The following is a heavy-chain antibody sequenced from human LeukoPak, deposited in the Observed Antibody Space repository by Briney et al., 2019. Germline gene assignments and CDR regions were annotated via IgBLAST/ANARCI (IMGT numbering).Heavy chain of an antibody. D-gene: IGHD1-14*01. V-gene: IGHV4-59*12. CDR3: ARDRTGWASDY. CDR1: GGSISSYY. CDR2: IHYTGST. J-gene: IGHJ4*02. Sequence: SETLSLTCTVSGGSISSYYWSWIRQSPGKGLECIGYIHYTGSTNYNPSLKSRVTISLDTSKNQFSLKLRSVTAADTAVYYCARDRTGWASDYWGQGTLVTVSA.